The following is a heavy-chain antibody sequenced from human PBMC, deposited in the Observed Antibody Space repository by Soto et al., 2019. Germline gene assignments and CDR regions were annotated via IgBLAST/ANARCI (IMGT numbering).Heavy chain of an antibody. CDR1: GYSFTSYW. J-gene: IGHJ6*02. Sequence: GESLKISCKGSGYSFTSYWISWVRQMPGKGLEWMGRIDPSDSYPNYSPSFQGHVTISADKSVSTAYLQWSSLKASDTAIYYCARYSGCSGGGCYSVYYFGMDVWGQGTTVTVSS. V-gene: IGHV5-10-1*01. CDR2: IDPSDSYP. D-gene: IGHD2-15*01. CDR3: ARYSGCSGGGCYSVYYFGMDV.